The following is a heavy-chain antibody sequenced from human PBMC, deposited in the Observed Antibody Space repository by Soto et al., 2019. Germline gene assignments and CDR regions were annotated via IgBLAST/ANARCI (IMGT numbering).Heavy chain of an antibody. CDR2: IYHVGST. CDR3: ERDGFSYGSRRITWFDP. D-gene: IGHD3-10*01. V-gene: IGHV4-38-2*02. CDR1: GCSIISGFL. Sequence: PSETXSLTWSVSGCSIISGFLCSCIRQPPGKVLGCMGNIYHVGSTYYNPSLQSRVTISLYTSKNQVSLHLRSVAAADTDLYYCERDGFSYGSRRITWFDPWGQGTLVTVSS. J-gene: IGHJ5*02.